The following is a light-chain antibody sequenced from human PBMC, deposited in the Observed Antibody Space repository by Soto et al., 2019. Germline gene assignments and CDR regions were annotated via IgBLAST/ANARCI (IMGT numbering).Light chain of an antibody. Sequence: ATQMTQSPSSLSASVGDRVTITCRASQFNRNDLGWYQQEPGKAPKLLIFAASKLQSGVPSRFSGSGSGTDFTLTISSLQPEDFATYYCLQDYTYPLTFGGGTRVEIK. V-gene: IGKV1-6*02. CDR3: LQDYTYPLT. CDR2: AAS. CDR1: QFNRND. J-gene: IGKJ4*01.